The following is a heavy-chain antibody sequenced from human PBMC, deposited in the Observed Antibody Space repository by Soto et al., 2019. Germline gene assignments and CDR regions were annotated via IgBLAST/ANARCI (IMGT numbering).Heavy chain of an antibody. Sequence: QVQLVQSGAEVKKPGSSVKVSCKASGGTFSSYAISWVRQAPGQGLEWMGGIIPIFGTANYAQKFQGRVTSTAGESTSTAYMQLSSLRSEGTAVYYCARVIAADPPYYYGMDVWGQGTTVTVSS. J-gene: IGHJ6*02. D-gene: IGHD6-13*01. V-gene: IGHV1-69*12. CDR1: GGTFSSYA. CDR3: ARVIAADPPYYYGMDV. CDR2: IIPIFGTA.